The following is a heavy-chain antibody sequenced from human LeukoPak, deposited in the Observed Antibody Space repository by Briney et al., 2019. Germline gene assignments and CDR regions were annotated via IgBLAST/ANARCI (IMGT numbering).Heavy chain of an antibody. CDR2: ISGSGGST. V-gene: IGHV3-23*01. J-gene: IGHJ6*02. Sequence: GGSLRLSCAASGFTFSSYAMSWVRQAPGKGLEWVSAISGSGGSTHYADSVKGRFTISRDNAKNSLYLQMNSLGAEDTAVYYCARGGGSSWPHRNYYYGMDVWGQGTTVTVSS. D-gene: IGHD6-13*01. CDR3: ARGGGSSWPHRNYYYGMDV. CDR1: GFTFSSYA.